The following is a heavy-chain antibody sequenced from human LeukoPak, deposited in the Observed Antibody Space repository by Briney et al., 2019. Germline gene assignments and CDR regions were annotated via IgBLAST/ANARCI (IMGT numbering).Heavy chain of an antibody. J-gene: IGHJ4*02. Sequence: PGASVKVSCKASGYTFTGYYMHWVRQAPGQGLEWMGRIIPILGIANYAQKFQGRVTITADKSTSTAYMELSSLRSEDTAVYYCARDPGMVPAAVQPLSFDYWGQGTLVTVSS. V-gene: IGHV1-69*04. CDR1: GYTFTGYY. CDR2: IIPILGIA. D-gene: IGHD2-2*01. CDR3: ARDPGMVPAAVQPLSFDY.